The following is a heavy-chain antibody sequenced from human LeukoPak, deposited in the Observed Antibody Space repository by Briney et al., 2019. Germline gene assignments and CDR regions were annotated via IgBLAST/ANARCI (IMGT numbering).Heavy chain of an antibody. Sequence: GGSLRLSWAASGFTFSSYSMNWVRQAPGKGLEWVSSISSSSSYIYYADSVKGRFTISRDNAKNSLYLQMNSLRAEDTAVYYCASGDSSGYYYVDWGQGTLVTVSP. V-gene: IGHV3-21*01. J-gene: IGHJ4*02. CDR2: ISSSSSYI. CDR3: ASGDSSGYYYVD. D-gene: IGHD3-22*01. CDR1: GFTFSSYS.